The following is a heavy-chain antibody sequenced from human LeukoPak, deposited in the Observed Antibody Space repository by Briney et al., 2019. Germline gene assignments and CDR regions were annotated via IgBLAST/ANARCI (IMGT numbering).Heavy chain of an antibody. CDR2: IYYSGST. V-gene: IGHV4-59*01. D-gene: IGHD6-13*01. Sequence: SETLSLTCTVSGGSISSYYWSWIRQPPGEGLEWIGYIYYSGSTNYNPSLKSRVTISVDTSKNQFSLKLSSVTAADTAVYYCARATAAAGRGYYYYYYMDVWGKGTTVTISS. CDR3: ARATAAAGRGYYYYYYMDV. J-gene: IGHJ6*03. CDR1: GGSISSYY.